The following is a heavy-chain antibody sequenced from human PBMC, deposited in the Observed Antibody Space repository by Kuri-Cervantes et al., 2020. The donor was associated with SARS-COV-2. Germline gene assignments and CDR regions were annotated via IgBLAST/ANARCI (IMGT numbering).Heavy chain of an antibody. CDR2: IRNKDGKYST. J-gene: IGHJ3*02. V-gene: IGHV3-72*01. CDR1: GFTFSSYA. D-gene: IGHD2-21*01. Sequence: GGSLRLSCEASGFTFSSYAMRWVRQVPGRGLEWVGRIRNKDGKYSTEYAASVRGRFTISRDDSKKSLYLQMNSLQTEDTAAYYCTSLQRIPLFDIWGQGTVVTVSS. CDR3: TSLQRIPLFDI.